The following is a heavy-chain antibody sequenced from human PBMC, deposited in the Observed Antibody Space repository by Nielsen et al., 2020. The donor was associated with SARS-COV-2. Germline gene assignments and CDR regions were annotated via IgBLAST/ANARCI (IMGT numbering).Heavy chain of an antibody. D-gene: IGHD3-3*01. CDR2: INAGNGNT. Sequence: VRQAPGQRLEWMGWINAGNGNTKYSQKFQGRVTITRDTSASTAYMELSSLRSEDTAVYYCARGGSLFGVVIPNYYYYYGMDVWGQGTTVTVSS. J-gene: IGHJ6*02. V-gene: IGHV1-3*01. CDR3: ARGGSLFGVVIPNYYYYYGMDV.